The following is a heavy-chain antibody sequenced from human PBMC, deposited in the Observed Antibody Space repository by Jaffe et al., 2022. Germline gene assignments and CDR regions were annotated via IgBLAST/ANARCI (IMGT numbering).Heavy chain of an antibody. CDR2: IRSKAYGGTT. V-gene: IGHV3-49*04. CDR3: TREPNHSSSWTPDFDY. Sequence: EVQLVESGGGLVQPGRSLRLSCTASGFTFGDYAMSWVRQAPGKGLEWVGFIRSKAYGGTTEYAASVKGRFTISRDDSKSIAYLQMNSLKTEDTAVYYCTREPNHSSSWTPDFDYWGQGTLVTVSS. J-gene: IGHJ4*02. D-gene: IGHD6-13*01. CDR1: GFTFGDYA.